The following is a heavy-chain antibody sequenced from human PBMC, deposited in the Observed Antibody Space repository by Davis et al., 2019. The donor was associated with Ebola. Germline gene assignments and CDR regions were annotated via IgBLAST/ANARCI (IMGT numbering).Heavy chain of an antibody. CDR2: IKQDGSEK. J-gene: IGHJ3*02. CDR3: AKVRSYDAFDI. Sequence: GSLRLSCAASGFTFSSYWMSWVRQAPGKGLEWVANIKQDGSEKYYVDSVKGRFTISRDNSKNTLYLQMNSLRAEDTAVYYCAKVRSYDAFDIWGQGTMVTVSS. CDR1: GFTFSSYW. V-gene: IGHV3-7*03.